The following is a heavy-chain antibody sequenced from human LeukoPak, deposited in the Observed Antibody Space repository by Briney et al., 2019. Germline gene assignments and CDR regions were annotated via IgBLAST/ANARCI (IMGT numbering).Heavy chain of an antibody. V-gene: IGHV4-38-2*02. CDR1: GYSISSGYY. J-gene: IGHJ5*02. Sequence: SETLSLTCTVSGYSISSGYYWGWIRPPPGKGLEWIGSIYHSGRTFYNPSLKSRVTISVDTSKNQFSLKLTSVTAADTAVYYCARGLGVPLTYCSSTSCYANWFDPWGQGTLVTVSS. CDR3: ARGLGVPLTYCSSTSCYANWFDP. CDR2: IYHSGRT. D-gene: IGHD2-2*01.